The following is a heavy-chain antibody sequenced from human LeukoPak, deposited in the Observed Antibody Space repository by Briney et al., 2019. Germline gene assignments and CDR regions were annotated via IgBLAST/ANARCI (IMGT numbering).Heavy chain of an antibody. CDR1: GFTFSTYT. V-gene: IGHV3-48*02. CDR2: IGWSDSAI. Sequence: GGSLRLSCAASGFTFSTYTMNWVRQAPGKGLEWISYIGWSDSAIFYADSVKGRFTISRDSAKNSLFLQMNSLSDEDTAVYYCARDHQWSFDSWGQGTLSPSPQ. J-gene: IGHJ4*02. CDR3: ARDHQWSFDS. D-gene: IGHD2-15*01.